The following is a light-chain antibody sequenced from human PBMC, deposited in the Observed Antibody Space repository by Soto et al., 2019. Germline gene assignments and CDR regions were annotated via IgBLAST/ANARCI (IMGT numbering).Light chain of an antibody. CDR1: SSDVGGYNF. J-gene: IGLJ1*01. Sequence: QSALAQPASVSGSPGQSITISCTGTSSDVGGYNFVSWYQHHPGTPPKLIIYEVIHRPSGVSNRFSGSKSAITASPTIPGLQVEDEADYFCSSYSSTTTREVFGTGTKVTVL. V-gene: IGLV2-14*01. CDR2: EVI. CDR3: SSYSSTTTREV.